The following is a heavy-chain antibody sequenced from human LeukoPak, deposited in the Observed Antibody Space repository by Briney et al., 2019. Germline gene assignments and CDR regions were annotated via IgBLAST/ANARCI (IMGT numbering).Heavy chain of an antibody. CDR3: AKSGGTWSYYY. Sequence: SETLSLTCTVSGYSISSGYYWGWIRQPPGKGLEWIGSIYHSGSTYYNPSLKSRVTISVDTSKNQFSLKLSSVTAADTAVYYCAKSGGTWSYYYWGQGTLVIVSS. V-gene: IGHV4-38-2*02. J-gene: IGHJ4*02. CDR1: GYSISSGYY. CDR2: IYHSGST. D-gene: IGHD1-26*01.